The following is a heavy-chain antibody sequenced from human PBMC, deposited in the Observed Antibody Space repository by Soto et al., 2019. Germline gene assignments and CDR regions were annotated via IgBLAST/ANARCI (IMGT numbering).Heavy chain of an antibody. V-gene: IGHV3-20*04. J-gene: IGHJ6*02. D-gene: IGHD1-20*01. CDR2: INWNGGST. CDR1: GFTFDDYG. CDR3: ARELTGTRNYYYYGMDV. Sequence: EVQLVESGGGVVRPGGSLRLSCAASGFTFDDYGMSWVRQAPGKGLEWVSGINWNGGSTGYADSVKGRFTISRDNAKNSLYIQMNSLRAEDTAVYYCARELTGTRNYYYYGMDVWGQGNTVTVSS.